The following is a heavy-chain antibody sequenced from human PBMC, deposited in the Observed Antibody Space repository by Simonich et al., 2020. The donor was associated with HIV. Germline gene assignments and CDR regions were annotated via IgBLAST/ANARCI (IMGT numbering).Heavy chain of an antibody. CDR2: INHSGST. CDR1: GGSFSGYF. V-gene: IGHV4-34*01. J-gene: IGHJ4*02. Sequence: QVQLQQWGAGLLKPSETLSLTCAVYGGSFSGYFWSLIRQPPGRGLEWIAEINHSGSTNYNPSLKRRLTISVDTSKNEFSLNLNSVTAADTAVYYCARRLSIAATVYFDYWGQGTLVTVSS. CDR3: ARRLSIAATVYFDY. D-gene: IGHD6-13*01.